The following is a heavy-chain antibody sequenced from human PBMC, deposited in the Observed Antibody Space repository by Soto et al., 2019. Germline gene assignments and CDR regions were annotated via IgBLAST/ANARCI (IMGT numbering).Heavy chain of an antibody. CDR1: GYTFTSYY. Sequence: GASVKVSCKASGYTFTSYYMHWVRQAPGQGLEWMGIINPSGGSTSYAQKFQGRVTMTRDTSTSTVYMELSSLRSEDTAVYYCAKGAGDILTGYYKDPYFDYWGQGTLVTV. CDR2: INPSGGST. J-gene: IGHJ4*02. CDR3: AKGAGDILTGYYKDPYFDY. D-gene: IGHD3-9*01. V-gene: IGHV1-46*01.